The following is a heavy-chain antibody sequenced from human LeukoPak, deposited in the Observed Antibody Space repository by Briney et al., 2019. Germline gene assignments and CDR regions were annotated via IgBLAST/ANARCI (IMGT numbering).Heavy chain of an antibody. CDR1: GFTFSSYA. J-gene: IGHJ3*02. CDR2: ISGSGGST. CDR3: ASYDSSGYDAFDI. V-gene: IGHV3-23*01. Sequence: GGSLRLSCAASGFTFSSYAMSWVRQAPGKGLEWVSAISGSGGSTYYADSVKGRFTISRDNAKNSLYLQMNSLRAEDTAVYYCASYDSSGYDAFDIWGQGTMVTVSS. D-gene: IGHD3-22*01.